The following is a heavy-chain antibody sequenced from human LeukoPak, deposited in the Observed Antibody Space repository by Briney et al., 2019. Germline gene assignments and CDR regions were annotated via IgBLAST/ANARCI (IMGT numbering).Heavy chain of an antibody. Sequence: GGSLRLSCAASGFTFSSYTMTWARQAPGKGLEWVSSISRSGDYIFYADSVRGRFTISRDNAKNSLYLQMTSLRAEDTAVYYCAKDRLVGGSDRHPLDYRGQGTLVTVSS. CDR2: ISRSGDYI. V-gene: IGHV3-21*01. CDR1: GFTFSSYT. D-gene: IGHD1-26*01. J-gene: IGHJ4*02. CDR3: AKDRLVGGSDRHPLDY.